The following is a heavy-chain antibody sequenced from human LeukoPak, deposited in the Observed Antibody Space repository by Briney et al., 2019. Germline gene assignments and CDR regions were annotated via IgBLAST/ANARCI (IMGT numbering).Heavy chain of an antibody. J-gene: IGHJ2*01. CDR1: GYTFTGYY. CDR3: ARDRQAGATPHWYFDL. Sequence: ASVKVSCKASGYTFTGYYMHWVRQAPGQGLEWMGWINPNSGGTNYAQKFQGRVTMTRDTSTSTVYMELSSLRSEDTAVYYCARDRQAGATPHWYFDLWGRGTLVTVSS. D-gene: IGHD1-26*01. CDR2: INPNSGGT. V-gene: IGHV1-2*02.